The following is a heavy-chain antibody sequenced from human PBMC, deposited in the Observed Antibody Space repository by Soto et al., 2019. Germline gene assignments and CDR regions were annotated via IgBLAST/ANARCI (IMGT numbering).Heavy chain of an antibody. D-gene: IGHD3-9*01. CDR2: VYYSGST. Sequence: SETLSLTCTVSGGSFSSDNYFWGWIRQPPGKELGWIGSVYYSGSTYFNPSLKSRVTISVDTSKNQFSLRLSSVTAADTAVYYCARAFYDILSGYYRSPFDYWGQGTLVTVSS. V-gene: IGHV4-39*01. CDR3: ARAFYDILSGYYRSPFDY. CDR1: GGSFSSDNYF. J-gene: IGHJ4*02.